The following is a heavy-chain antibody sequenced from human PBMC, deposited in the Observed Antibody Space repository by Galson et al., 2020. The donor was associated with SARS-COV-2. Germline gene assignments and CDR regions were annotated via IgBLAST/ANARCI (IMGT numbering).Heavy chain of an antibody. D-gene: IGHD5-18*01. CDR2: IYYSGST. CDR1: GGSISSSSYY. Sequence: ETSETLSLTCTVSGGSISSSSYYWGWIRQPPGKGLEWIGSIYYSGSTYYNPSLKSRATISVDTPKTQFSLMLSSVTAADTAVYYCARCEWGGCSYGTHYYFDYWGQGTLVTVSS. J-gene: IGHJ4*02. CDR3: ARCEWGGCSYGTHYYFDY. V-gene: IGHV4-39*01.